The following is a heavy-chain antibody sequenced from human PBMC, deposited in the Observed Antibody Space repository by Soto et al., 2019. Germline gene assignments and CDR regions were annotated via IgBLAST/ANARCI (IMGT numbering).Heavy chain of an antibody. Sequence: SETLSLTCTFSGCSISRSSYYLGWIRQPPGKGLEWIGSIYYSGSTYYNPSLKSRVTISVDTSKNQFSLKLSSVTAADTAVYYCARHDYGGFGLWGQGTLVPSPQ. J-gene: IGHJ4*02. CDR2: IYYSGST. CDR3: ARHDYGGFGL. D-gene: IGHD4-17*01. V-gene: IGHV4-39*01. CDR1: GCSISRSSYY.